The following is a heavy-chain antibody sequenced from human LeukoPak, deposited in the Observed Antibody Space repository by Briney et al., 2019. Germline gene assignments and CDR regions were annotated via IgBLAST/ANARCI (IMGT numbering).Heavy chain of an antibody. J-gene: IGHJ5*02. CDR2: INPNSGGT. V-gene: IGHV1-2*02. Sequence: ASVKLSCKASGYTFTGYYIHWVRQAPGQGLEWMGWINPNSGGTNYAQKFQGRVTMTRDTSISTAYMDLSRLRSDDTAVYYCARVGRIDYSTGWFVPWGQGTLVTVSS. D-gene: IGHD6-19*01. CDR3: ARVGRIDYSTGWFVP. CDR1: GYTFTGYY.